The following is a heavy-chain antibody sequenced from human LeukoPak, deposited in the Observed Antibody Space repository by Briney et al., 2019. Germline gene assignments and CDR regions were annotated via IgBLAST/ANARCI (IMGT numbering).Heavy chain of an antibody. V-gene: IGHV3-30*02. CDR3: AKDFYSGSSP. CDR1: GFTFTGYP. Sequence: GGSLRLSCAASGFTFTGYPMHWVRQPPGKGLEWVAFIRYVGSNEYYADSVKGRFTISRDNSKNTLFLQMNSLRTEDTAVYYCAKDFYSGSSPWGQGTLVTVSS. J-gene: IGHJ5*02. D-gene: IGHD1-26*01. CDR2: IRYVGSNE.